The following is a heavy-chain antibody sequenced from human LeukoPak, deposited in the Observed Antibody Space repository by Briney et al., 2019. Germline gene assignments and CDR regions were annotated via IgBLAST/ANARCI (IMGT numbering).Heavy chain of an antibody. D-gene: IGHD3-10*01. CDR3: AKDRGWFGGSLANFDY. CDR1: GFKFNNHA. V-gene: IGHV3-23*01. CDR2: ISGGGDAT. Sequence: PGGSLRLSCEASGFKFNNHAMSWVRQAPGKGLEWVSLISGGGDATKYADSVKGRFTISRDNSKNTLFVQMNILRAEDTAVYYCAKDRGWFGGSLANFDYWGQGTLVTVSS. J-gene: IGHJ4*02.